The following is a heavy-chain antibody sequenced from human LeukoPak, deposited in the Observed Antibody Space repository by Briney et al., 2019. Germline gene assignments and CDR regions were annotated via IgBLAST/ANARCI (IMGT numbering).Heavy chain of an antibody. Sequence: PGGSLRLSCAASGFTFSSYAMSWVRQAPGKGLEWVSGISGSGGSKYYADSVKGRFTISRDNSKNKLYLQMNSLRAEDTAVYYCARAPRPDYFDYWGQGTLVTVSS. CDR1: GFTFSSYA. CDR3: ARAPRPDYFDY. CDR2: ISGSGGSK. V-gene: IGHV3-23*01. J-gene: IGHJ4*02.